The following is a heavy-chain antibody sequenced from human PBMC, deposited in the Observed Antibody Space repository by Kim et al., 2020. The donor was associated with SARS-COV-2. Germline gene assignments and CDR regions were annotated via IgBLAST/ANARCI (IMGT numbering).Heavy chain of an antibody. V-gene: IGHV3-11*05. J-gene: IGHJ3*02. D-gene: IGHD3-22*01. CDR3: ARVYYDSSGTDAFDI. Sequence: DSVKGRFTISRDNAKNSLYLQMNSLRAEDTAVYYCARVYYDSSGTDAFDIWGQGTMVTVSS.